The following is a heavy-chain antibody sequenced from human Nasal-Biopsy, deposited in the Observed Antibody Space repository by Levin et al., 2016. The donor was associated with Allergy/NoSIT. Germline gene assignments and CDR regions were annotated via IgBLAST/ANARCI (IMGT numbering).Heavy chain of an antibody. J-gene: IGHJ6*02. V-gene: IGHV3-15*01. D-gene: IGHD3-3*01. CDR3: TTDITYYDFWSGYSYKNDMDV. CDR2: IKSKTDGGTI. CDR1: GFIFSNAW. Sequence: GESLKISCVASGFIFSNAWMSWVRQAPGTGLEWVGRIKSKTDGGTIDYAAPVKGRFTISGDDSKKTLSLQMNSLKTEDTGVYYCTTDITYYDFWSGYSYKNDMDVWGQGTTVTVSS.